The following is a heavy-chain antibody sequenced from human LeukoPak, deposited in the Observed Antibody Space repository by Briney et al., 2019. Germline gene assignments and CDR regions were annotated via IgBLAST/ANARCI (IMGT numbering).Heavy chain of an antibody. V-gene: IGHV4-59*01. J-gene: IGHJ4*02. CDR3: ARVTGYMIEDYFDY. D-gene: IGHD3-22*01. CDR1: GGSISSYY. CDR2: IYYSGST. Sequence: SETLTLTCTASGGSISSYYWSWIRQPPGKGLEWIGYIYYSGSTNYNPSLKSRVTISVDTSKNQFSLKLSSVTAADTAVYYCARVTGYMIEDYFDYWGQGTLVTVSS.